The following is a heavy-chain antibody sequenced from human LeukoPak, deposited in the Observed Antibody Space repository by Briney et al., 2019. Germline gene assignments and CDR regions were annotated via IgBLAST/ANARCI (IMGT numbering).Heavy chain of an antibody. J-gene: IGHJ6*03. CDR2: ISSSSSYI. D-gene: IGHD4-17*01. Sequence: PGGSLRLSCAASGFTFSSYSTTWVRQAPGKGLEWVSSISSSSSYIYYADSVKGRFTISRDNAKNSLYLQMNSLRAEDTAVYYCARGADYGDYDYSYYMDVWGKGTTVTVSS. CDR3: ARGADYGDYDYSYYMDV. CDR1: GFTFSSYS. V-gene: IGHV3-21*01.